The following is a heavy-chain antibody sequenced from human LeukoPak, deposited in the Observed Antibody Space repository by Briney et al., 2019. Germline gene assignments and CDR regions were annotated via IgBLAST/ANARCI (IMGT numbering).Heavy chain of an antibody. V-gene: IGHV1-69*04. J-gene: IGHJ6*01. CDR3: AGLMYGDYYHGMDV. CDR2: IIPILGIA. D-gene: IGHD2-8*01. CDR1: VGTLRRYA. Sequence: SVKNISKTSVGTLRRYAISCVRQAPGQGLEWMGRIIPILGIANYAQKFQGRVTITADKSTSTAYMELSSLRSEGTAVSYCAGLMYGDYYHGMDVLVQASTVSVSS.